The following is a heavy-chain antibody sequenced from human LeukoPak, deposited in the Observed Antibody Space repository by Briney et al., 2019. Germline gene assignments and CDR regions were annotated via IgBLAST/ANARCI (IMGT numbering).Heavy chain of an antibody. V-gene: IGHV3-23*01. J-gene: IGHJ4*02. CDR3: AKLDMITFGPLDY. CDR2: ISGSGGST. D-gene: IGHD3-16*01. CDR1: GFTFSSYA. Sequence: GGSLRLSCAASGFTFSSYAMSWVRQVPGKGLEWVSAISGSGGSTYYADSVKGRFTISRDNSKNTLYLQMNSLRAEDTAVYYCAKLDMITFGPLDYWGQGTLVTVSS.